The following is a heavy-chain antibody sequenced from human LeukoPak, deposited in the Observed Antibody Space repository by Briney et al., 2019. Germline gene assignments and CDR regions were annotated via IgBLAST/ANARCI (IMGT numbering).Heavy chain of an antibody. V-gene: IGHV7-4-1*02. J-gene: IGHJ6*02. CDR2: INTNTGNP. CDR1: DYTFTSYA. D-gene: IGHD1-26*01. Sequence: ASVKVSFKSSDYTFTSYATNWVRQAPGQGLAWMGWINTNTGNPTYAQGFTGRFVFSLDTSVSTAYLQISSLKAEDTAVYYCARALRLGSTAYFYYGMDVWGQGTTVTVSS. CDR3: ARALRLGSTAYFYYGMDV.